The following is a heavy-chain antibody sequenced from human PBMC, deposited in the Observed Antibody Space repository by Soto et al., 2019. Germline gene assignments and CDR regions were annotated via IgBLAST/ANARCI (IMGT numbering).Heavy chain of an antibody. D-gene: IGHD4-17*01. CDR1: GCSISSYY. CDR2: IYYSGST. CDR3: ARTYGDYVDFGFDY. V-gene: IGHV4-59*08. J-gene: IGHJ4*02. Sequence: SETLSLTCTVSGCSISSYYWSWIRQPPGKGLEWIGYIYYSGSTNYNPSLKSRVTISVDTSKNQFSLKLSSVTAADTAVYYCARTYGDYVDFGFDYWGQGTLVTVSS.